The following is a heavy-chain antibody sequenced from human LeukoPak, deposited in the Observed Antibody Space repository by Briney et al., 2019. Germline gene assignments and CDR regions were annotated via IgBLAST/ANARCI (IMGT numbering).Heavy chain of an antibody. J-gene: IGHJ4*02. V-gene: IGHV3-48*01. CDR1: GFTFSSYA. CDR2: ISSSSSTI. Sequence: GGSLRLSCAASGFTFSSYAMHWVRQAPGKGLEWVSYISSSSSTIYYADSVKGRFTISRDNAKNSLYLQMNSLRAEDTAVYYCARSIVGATAPYYFDYWGQGTLVTVSS. D-gene: IGHD1-26*01. CDR3: ARSIVGATAPYYFDY.